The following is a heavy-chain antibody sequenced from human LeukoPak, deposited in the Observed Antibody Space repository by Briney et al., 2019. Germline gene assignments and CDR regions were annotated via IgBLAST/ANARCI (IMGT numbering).Heavy chain of an antibody. D-gene: IGHD6-19*01. Sequence: QPGGSLRLSCAASGFTFSSYAMSWVRQAPGKGLEWVSAISGSGGSGGSTYYADSVKGRFTISRDNSKNTLYLEMNSLRAEDTAVYYCAKVKEMYSSGSYYFDYWGQGTLVTVSS. CDR1: GFTFSSYA. CDR2: ISGSGGSGGST. J-gene: IGHJ4*02. V-gene: IGHV3-23*01. CDR3: AKVKEMYSSGSYYFDY.